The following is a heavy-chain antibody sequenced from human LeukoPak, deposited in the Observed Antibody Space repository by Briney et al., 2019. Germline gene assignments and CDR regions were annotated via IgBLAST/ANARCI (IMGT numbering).Heavy chain of an antibody. V-gene: IGHV4-39*01. CDR1: GGSISSSSYY. D-gene: IGHD3-10*01. CDR3: ARHLLWFGDRPGDFDY. Sequence: SETLSLTCTVSGGSISSSSYYWGWIRQPPGKGLEWIGSIYYSGSTYYNLSLKSRVTIPVDTSKNQFSLKLSSVTAADTAVYYCARHLLWFGDRPGDFDYWGQGTLVTVSS. J-gene: IGHJ4*02. CDR2: IYYSGST.